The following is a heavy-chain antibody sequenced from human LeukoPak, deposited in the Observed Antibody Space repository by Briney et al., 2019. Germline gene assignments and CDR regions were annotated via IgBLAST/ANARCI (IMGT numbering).Heavy chain of an antibody. J-gene: IGHJ4*02. CDR2: INHSGST. V-gene: IGHV4-34*01. D-gene: IGHD6-13*01. CDR3: ARRIAAADY. CDR1: GGSFSGYY. Sequence: SETLSLTCAVYGGSFSGYYWSWIRQPPGKGLEWIGEINHSGSTNYNPSLKSRVTISVDTSKNQFSLKLSSVTAADTAVYYCARRIAAADYWGQGTLVTVSS.